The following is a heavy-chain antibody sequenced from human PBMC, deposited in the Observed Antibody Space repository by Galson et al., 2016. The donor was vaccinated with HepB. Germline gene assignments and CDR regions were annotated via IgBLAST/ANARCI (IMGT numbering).Heavy chain of an antibody. CDR3: ARDTWTWN. CDR2: ISYDGTNK. D-gene: IGHD3/OR15-3a*01. CDR1: GFTFSSHG. Sequence: SLRLSCAASGFTFSSHGIHWVRQAPGKGLEWVAVISYDGTNKYYADSVKGRFTISRDNFENTVYLQMNSLRAEDTAIYYCARDTWTWNGGQGTLVTVSS. J-gene: IGHJ4*02. V-gene: IGHV3-30*14.